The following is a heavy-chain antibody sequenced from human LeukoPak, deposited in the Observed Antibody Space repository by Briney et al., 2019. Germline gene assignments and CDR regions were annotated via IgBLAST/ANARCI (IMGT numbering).Heavy chain of an antibody. Sequence: GGSLRLSCAASGFTVSSNYMSWVRQAPGKGLEWVSVIYSGGSTYYADSVKGRFTISRDNSKNTLYLQMNSLRAEDTAVYYCATEPYSNPILGAFDIWGQGTMVTVSP. CDR1: GFTVSSNY. J-gene: IGHJ3*02. V-gene: IGHV3-66*02. D-gene: IGHD4-11*01. CDR3: ATEPYSNPILGAFDI. CDR2: IYSGGST.